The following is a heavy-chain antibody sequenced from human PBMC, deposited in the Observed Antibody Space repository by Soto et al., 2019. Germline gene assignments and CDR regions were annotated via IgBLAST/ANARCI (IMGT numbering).Heavy chain of an antibody. V-gene: IGHV1-69*06. CDR2: ILPIFGTA. J-gene: IGHJ6*02. CDR3: ARDDGVDPYYYSYGMDV. D-gene: IGHD2-15*01. CDR1: GGTFSSYA. Sequence: QVQLVQSGAEVKKPGSSVKVSCKASGGTFSSYAISWVRQAPGHGLEWMGGILPIFGTANYGQKFQGRVTITADKYTSTAYMELSSLRSEDTAVYYCARDDGVDPYYYSYGMDVWGQGTTVTVSS.